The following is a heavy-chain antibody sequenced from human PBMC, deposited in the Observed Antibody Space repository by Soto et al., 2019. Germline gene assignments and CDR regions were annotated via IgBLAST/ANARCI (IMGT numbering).Heavy chain of an antibody. J-gene: IGHJ6*02. Sequence: QVQLVQSGAEVKKPGSSVKVSCKAPGGTFSSYAISWVRQAPGQGLEWMGGIIPIFGTAKYPPHFQGRVTITADESTSTGYMELSSIRYEYTAVYYCARSQGGSSSLDIYYYYYYGMDVWGQGTTVTVSS. V-gene: IGHV1-69*01. CDR2: IIPIFGTA. D-gene: IGHD2-15*01. CDR3: ARSQGGSSSLDIYYYYYYGMDV. CDR1: GGTFSSYA.